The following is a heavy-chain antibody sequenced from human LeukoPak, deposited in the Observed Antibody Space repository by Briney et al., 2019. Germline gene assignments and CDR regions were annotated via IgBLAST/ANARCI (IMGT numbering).Heavy chain of an antibody. D-gene: IGHD3-9*01. CDR3: ARDYELTGTTFDF. J-gene: IGHJ4*02. V-gene: IGHV3-66*01. Sequence: GSLRLSCAASGLTVSNNYMSWVRQAPGKGLEWISVIYTDGTTFYADSVKGRFTISRDNSKNTVYLQMNNLRGEDTAVYYCARDYELTGTTFDFWGQGTLVTVSS. CDR1: GLTVSNNY. CDR2: IYTDGTT.